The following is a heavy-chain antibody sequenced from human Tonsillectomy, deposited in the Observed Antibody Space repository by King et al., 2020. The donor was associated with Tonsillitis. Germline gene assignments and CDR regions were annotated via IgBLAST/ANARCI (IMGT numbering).Heavy chain of an antibody. J-gene: IGHJ4*02. V-gene: IGHV5-51*01. Sequence: DVQLVESGAEVKESGESLKISCKGSGYSFSSYWIGWARQMPGKGLEWMAIINPGDSQITYSPSFQGQVTISADESIRTAYLQWSSLKASDTAMYYCARFPPWGSSFQLPDYWGQGTRVTVSS. CDR3: ARFPPWGSSFQLPDY. D-gene: IGHD2-2*01. CDR2: INPGDSQI. CDR1: GYSFSSYW.